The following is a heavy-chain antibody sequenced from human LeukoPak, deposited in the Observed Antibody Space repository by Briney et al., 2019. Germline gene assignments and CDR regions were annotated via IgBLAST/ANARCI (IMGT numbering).Heavy chain of an antibody. J-gene: IGHJ4*02. V-gene: IGHV3-30*04. Sequence: GGSLRLSCAASGFTFSSYAMDWVRQAPGKGLEWVAVISYDGSNKYYADSVKGRFTISRDNSKNTLYLQMNSLRAEDTAVYYCARETRVYYYDSSGYSDWGQGTLVTVS. CDR2: ISYDGSNK. CDR1: GFTFSSYA. CDR3: ARETRVYYYDSSGYSD. D-gene: IGHD3-22*01.